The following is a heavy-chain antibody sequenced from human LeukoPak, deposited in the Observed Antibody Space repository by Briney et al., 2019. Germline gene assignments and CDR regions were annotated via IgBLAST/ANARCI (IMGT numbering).Heavy chain of an antibody. CDR2: IYYSGIT. V-gene: IGHV4-59*01. Sequence: PSETLSLTCSVSVDSIRTYYWSWIPHPPGKVLEGIGYIYYSGITNYNPSLKSRLTLSVETTKNQFSLKLSSVAAADTARYSFARVGAGSFDYWGEGSLVTVSS. J-gene: IGHJ4*02. CDR1: VDSIRTYY. D-gene: IGHD1-26*01. CDR3: ARVGAGSFDY.